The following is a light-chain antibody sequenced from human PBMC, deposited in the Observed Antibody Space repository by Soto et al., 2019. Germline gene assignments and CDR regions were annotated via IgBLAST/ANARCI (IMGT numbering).Light chain of an antibody. CDR1: SGHSNYA. V-gene: IGLV4-69*01. CDR3: QTWGSGIVV. CDR2: LNSDGSH. J-gene: IGLJ2*01. Sequence: QLVLTQSPSASASLGASVKLTCTLSSGHSNYAIAWHQQQSEKGPRYLMKLNSDGSHSKGYGIPDRFSGSSSGAERYLTISGLQSEDEADYYCQTWGSGIVVFGGGTKLTVL.